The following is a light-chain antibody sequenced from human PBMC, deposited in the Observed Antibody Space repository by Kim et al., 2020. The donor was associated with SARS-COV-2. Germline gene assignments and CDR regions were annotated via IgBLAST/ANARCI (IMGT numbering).Light chain of an antibody. V-gene: IGKV2-30*01. CDR1: QSLVYSDGNIY. J-gene: IGKJ3*01. Sequence: ASISGRFSQSLVYSDGNIYLNWFHQRPGQSPRRLIYKVSNRDSGVPDRFSGSGSGTDFTLQISRVEAEDVGVYYCMQGTHWPFTFGPGTKVDIK. CDR2: KVS. CDR3: MQGTHWPFT.